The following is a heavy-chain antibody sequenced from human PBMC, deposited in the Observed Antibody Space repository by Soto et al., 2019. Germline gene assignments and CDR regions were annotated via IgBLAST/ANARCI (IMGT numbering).Heavy chain of an antibody. CDR1: GYTFTSYG. Sequence: GASVKVSCKASGYTFTSYGISWVRQAPGQGLEWMGWISAYNGNTNYAQKLQGRVTMTTDTSTSTAYMELRSLRSDDTAVYYCAFITMVRGVIPWFDPWGQGTLVTVSS. J-gene: IGHJ5*02. CDR3: AFITMVRGVIPWFDP. CDR2: ISAYNGNT. V-gene: IGHV1-18*01. D-gene: IGHD3-10*01.